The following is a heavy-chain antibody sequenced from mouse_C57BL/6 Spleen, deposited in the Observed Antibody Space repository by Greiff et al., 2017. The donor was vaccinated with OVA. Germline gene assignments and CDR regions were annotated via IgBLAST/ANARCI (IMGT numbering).Heavy chain of an antibody. CDR2: IYPGDGDT. V-gene: IGHV1-82*01. CDR3: AREDGYDGFAY. CDR1: GYAFSSSW. J-gene: IGHJ3*01. Sequence: QVQLQQSGPELVKPGASVKISCKASGYAFSSSWMNWVKQRPGKGLEWIGRIYPGDGDTNYNGKFKGKAKLTADKSSSTAYMQLSSLTSEDSAVYFCAREDGYDGFAYWGQGTLVTVSA. D-gene: IGHD2-2*01.